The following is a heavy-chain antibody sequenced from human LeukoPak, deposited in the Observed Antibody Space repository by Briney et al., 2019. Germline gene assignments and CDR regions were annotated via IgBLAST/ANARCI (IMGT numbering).Heavy chain of an antibody. V-gene: IGHV3-48*01. D-gene: IGHD5-24*01. J-gene: IGHJ4*02. CDR1: GFTFSDYS. Sequence: GGSLRLSCAASGFTFSDYSMNGVRQAPGKGLEWISYIGISSGNTKYADSVKGRFTISGDKAKNSLYLQMNSLRVEDTAVYYCARDYKYAFDNWGQGTLVTVSS. CDR2: IGISSGNT. CDR3: ARDYKYAFDN.